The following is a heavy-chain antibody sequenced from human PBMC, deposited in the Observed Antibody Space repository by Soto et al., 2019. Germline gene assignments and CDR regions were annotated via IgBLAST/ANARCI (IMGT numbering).Heavy chain of an antibody. D-gene: IGHD6-19*01. Sequence: ASVKVSCKASGYTFTSYAMHWVRQAPGQRLEWMGWINAGNGNTKYSQKFQGRVTITRDTSASTAYMELSSLRSEDTAVYYCARDRVAVAEELYYWGQGTLVTVSS. CDR2: INAGNGNT. J-gene: IGHJ4*02. V-gene: IGHV1-3*01. CDR3: ARDRVAVAEELYY. CDR1: GYTFTSYA.